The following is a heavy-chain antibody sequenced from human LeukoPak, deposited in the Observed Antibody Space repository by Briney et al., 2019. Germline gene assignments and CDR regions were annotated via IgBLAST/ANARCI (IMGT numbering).Heavy chain of an antibody. Sequence: SGGSLRLSCAASGFSFTSYTMNWVRQAPGKGLEWVSSISGRSTYEYYADSLKGRFTISRDNAKNSLHLQMNSLRAEDTAIYYCAKESLLLRGPLLIYYFDFWGQGTLVTVSS. V-gene: IGHV3-21*04. CDR1: GFSFTSYT. D-gene: IGHD3-10*01. J-gene: IGHJ4*02. CDR3: AKESLLLRGPLLIYYFDF. CDR2: ISGRSTYE.